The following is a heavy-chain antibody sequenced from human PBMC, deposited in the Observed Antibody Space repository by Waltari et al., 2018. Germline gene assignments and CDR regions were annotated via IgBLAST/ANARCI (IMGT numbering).Heavy chain of an antibody. CDR2: FYYSGRT. J-gene: IGHJ4*02. Sequence: QLQLQESGPGLVKPSETLSLTCTVSGGSISSSSYYWGWIRQPPGKGLEWIGMFYYSGRTYSTPSLKSRVTISVDTAKNQFSLKLSSVTAADTAVYYGARAIRQYGVSFDYWGQGTLVTVSS. D-gene: IGHD4-17*01. CDR3: ARAIRQYGVSFDY. CDR1: GGSISSSSYY. V-gene: IGHV4-39*07.